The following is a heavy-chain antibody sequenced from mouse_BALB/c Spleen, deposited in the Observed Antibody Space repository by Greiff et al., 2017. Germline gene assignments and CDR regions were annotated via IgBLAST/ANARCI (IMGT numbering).Heavy chain of an antibody. CDR3: ARGGRYSPWFAY. CDR1: GFSLTSYG. Sequence: AMLVESGPGLVAPSQSLSITCTVSGFSLTSYGVHWVRQPPGKGLEWLGVIWAGGSTNYNSALMSRLSISKDNSKSQVFLKMNSLQTDDTAMYYCARGGRYSPWFAYWGQGTLVTVSA. D-gene: IGHD1-1*01. J-gene: IGHJ3*01. CDR2: IWAGGST. V-gene: IGHV2-9*02.